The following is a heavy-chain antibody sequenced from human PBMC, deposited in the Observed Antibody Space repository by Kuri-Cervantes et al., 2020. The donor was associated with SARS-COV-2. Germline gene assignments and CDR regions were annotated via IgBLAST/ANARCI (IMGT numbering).Heavy chain of an antibody. Sequence: GSLRLSCAVYGGSFSGYYWSWIRQPPGKGLEWMGEINHSGSTNYYPSLKSRVTISVDTSKNQFSLKLSSVTAADTAVYYCARLEVTVPNGGYFDYWGQGTLVTVSS. CDR2: INHSGST. V-gene: IGHV4-34*01. D-gene: IGHD4-17*01. CDR3: ARLEVTVPNGGYFDY. CDR1: GGSFSGYY. J-gene: IGHJ4*02.